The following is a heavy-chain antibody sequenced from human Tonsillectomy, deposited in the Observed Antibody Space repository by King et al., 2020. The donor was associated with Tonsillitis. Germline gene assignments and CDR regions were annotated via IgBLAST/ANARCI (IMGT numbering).Heavy chain of an antibody. V-gene: IGHV3-30*02. CDR1: GFTFSSYG. CDR2: IRYDGSNK. CDR3: ANGGYRTTVVTPYGMDV. J-gene: IGHJ6*02. D-gene: IGHD4-23*01. Sequence: VQLVESGGGVVQSGGSLRLSCAASGFTFSSYGMHWVRQAPGKGLEWVAFIRYDGSNKYYADSVKGRFTISRDNSKNTLYLQMNSLRAEDTAVYYCANGGYRTTVVTPYGMDVWGQGTTVTVSS.